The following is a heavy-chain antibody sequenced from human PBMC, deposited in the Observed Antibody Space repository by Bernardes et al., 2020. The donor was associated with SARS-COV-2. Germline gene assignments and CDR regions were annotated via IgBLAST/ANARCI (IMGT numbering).Heavy chain of an antibody. J-gene: IGHJ5*02. V-gene: IGHV1-69*02. CDR2: VIPVLDMS. CDR3: ASTWFDP. Sequence: SVKASCKASGGTFTTYTISWVRQAPGQGLEWMGRVIPVLDMSDYSQKFQGRLTITADKSTSTAYMELTNLRSEDTAVYYCASTWFDPWGQGTLVTVSS. CDR1: GGTFTTYT.